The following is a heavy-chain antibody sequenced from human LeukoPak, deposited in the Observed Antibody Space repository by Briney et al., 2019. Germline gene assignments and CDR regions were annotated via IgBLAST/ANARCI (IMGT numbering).Heavy chain of an antibody. Sequence: GESLKISCKGSGYSFTSYWNGWVRQMPGKGLEWMGIIYPGDSDTRYSPSFQGQVTISADRSISTAYLQWSSLKASDTAMYYCARLSFVVVPAGRVNWFDPWGQGTLVTVSS. CDR3: ARLSFVVVPAGRVNWFDP. D-gene: IGHD2-2*01. V-gene: IGHV5-51*01. CDR2: IYPGDSDT. J-gene: IGHJ5*02. CDR1: GYSFTSYW.